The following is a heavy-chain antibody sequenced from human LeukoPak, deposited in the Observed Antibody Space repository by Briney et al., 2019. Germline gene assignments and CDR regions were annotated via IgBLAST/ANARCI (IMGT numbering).Heavy chain of an antibody. CDR1: GYTFTGYY. CDR2: INPNSGGT. Sequence: ASVKVSCKASGYTFTGYYMHWVRQAPGQGLEWMGWINPNSGGTNYAQKFQGRVTMTRDTSISTAYMELSRLRSDDTAVYYCARASDGEYSSLYWGQGTLVTVSS. V-gene: IGHV1-2*02. J-gene: IGHJ4*02. CDR3: ARASDGEYSSLY. D-gene: IGHD6-6*01.